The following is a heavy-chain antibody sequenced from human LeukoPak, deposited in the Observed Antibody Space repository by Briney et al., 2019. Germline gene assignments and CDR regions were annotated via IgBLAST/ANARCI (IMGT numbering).Heavy chain of an antibody. Sequence: SETLSLTCTVSGGSISSYYWSWIRQPPGKGLEWIGYVYYSGSTNYNPSLKSRVTISVDTSKNQFSLKLSSVTAADTAVYYCARAYYDILTGYPSNWFDPWGQGTLVTVSS. CDR3: ARAYYDILTGYPSNWFDP. CDR2: VYYSGST. CDR1: GGSISSYY. V-gene: IGHV4-59*08. J-gene: IGHJ5*02. D-gene: IGHD3-9*01.